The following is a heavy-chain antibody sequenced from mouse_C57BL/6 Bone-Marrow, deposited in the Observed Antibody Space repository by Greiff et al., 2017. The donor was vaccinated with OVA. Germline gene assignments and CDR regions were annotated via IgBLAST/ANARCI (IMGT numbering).Heavy chain of an antibody. CDR2: ISYSGST. CDR3: ARGHLFTNAMDY. J-gene: IGHJ4*01. D-gene: IGHD1-1*01. CDR1: GYSITSYY. V-gene: IGHV3-8*01. Sequence: EVKLQESGPGLAKPSQTLSLTCSVTGYSITSYYWNWIRKFPGNKLEYMGYISYSGSTYYNPSLKSRISITRDTSKNQYYLQLNSVTTEDTATYYCARGHLFTNAMDYWGQGTSVTVSS.